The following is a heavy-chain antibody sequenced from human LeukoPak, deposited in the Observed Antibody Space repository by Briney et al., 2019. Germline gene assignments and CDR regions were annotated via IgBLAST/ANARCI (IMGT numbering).Heavy chain of an antibody. CDR2: ISYDGSNK. CDR1: GFTFSSYG. J-gene: IGHJ4*02. D-gene: IGHD3-22*01. Sequence: GRSLRLSCAASGFTFSSYGMHWVRQAPGKGLEWVAVISYDGSNKYYADSVKGRFTISRDNSKNTLYLQMNSLRAEDTAVYYCARDGHDSSGYYWDYWGQGTLVTVSS. V-gene: IGHV3-30*03. CDR3: ARDGHDSSGYYWDY.